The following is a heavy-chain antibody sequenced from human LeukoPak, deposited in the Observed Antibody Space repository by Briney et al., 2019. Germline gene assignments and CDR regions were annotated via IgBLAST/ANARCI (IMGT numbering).Heavy chain of an antibody. V-gene: IGHV4-61*02. CDR1: GGSISSGNYY. D-gene: IGHD6-19*01. Sequence: PSETLSLTCTVSGGSISSGNYYYNWIRQPAGKGLEWIGRIYTSGNTEYNPSLKSRVTISVDTSKNQFSLKLSSVTAADTAVYYCARSGPYSSGWYDYWGQGTLVTVSS. J-gene: IGHJ4*02. CDR2: IYTSGNT. CDR3: ARSGPYSSGWYDY.